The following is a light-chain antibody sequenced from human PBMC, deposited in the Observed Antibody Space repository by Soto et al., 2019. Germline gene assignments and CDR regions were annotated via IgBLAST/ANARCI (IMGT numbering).Light chain of an antibody. Sequence: SYELSQPPSVSVAPGQTAKITCGGNSIGSKSVHWFQQEPGQAPVLLVYDDTDRPSGIPERFSGSNSGNTATLTISRVEAGDEADYYCAAWDDSLSGPVFGGGTKLTVL. V-gene: IGLV3-21*02. CDR3: AAWDDSLSGPV. CDR2: DDT. J-gene: IGLJ2*01. CDR1: SIGSKS.